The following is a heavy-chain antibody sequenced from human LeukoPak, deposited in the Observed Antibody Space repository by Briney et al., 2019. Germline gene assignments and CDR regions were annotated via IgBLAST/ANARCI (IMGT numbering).Heavy chain of an antibody. J-gene: IGHJ4*02. CDR1: GYTFNSYA. Sequence: GGSLRLSCAASGYTFNSYAMSWVRQAPGKGLEWVSAISGSGGSTYYADSVKGRFTIPRDNAKNSLYLQMNSLRAEDTAVYYCARETESDFDYWGQGTLVTVSS. CDR3: ARETESDFDY. V-gene: IGHV3-23*01. CDR2: ISGSGGST. D-gene: IGHD3-10*01.